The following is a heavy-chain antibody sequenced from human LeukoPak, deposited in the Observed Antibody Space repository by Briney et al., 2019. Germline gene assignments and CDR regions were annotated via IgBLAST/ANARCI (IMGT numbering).Heavy chain of an antibody. CDR2: INSDGSST. Sequence: PGGSLRLSCAASGFTFSSYAMSWVRQAPGKGLVWVSRINSDGSSTSYADSVKGRFTISRDNAKNTLYLQMNSLRAEDTAVYYCARVLRNYYDSSGYYQFDYWGQGTLVTVSS. J-gene: IGHJ4*02. CDR3: ARVLRNYYDSSGYYQFDY. CDR1: GFTFSSYA. V-gene: IGHV3-74*01. D-gene: IGHD3-22*01.